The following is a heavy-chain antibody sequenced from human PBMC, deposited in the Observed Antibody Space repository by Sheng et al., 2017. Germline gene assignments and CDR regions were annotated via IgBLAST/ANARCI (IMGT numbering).Heavy chain of an antibody. Sequence: EVQLVQSGGGLVQPGGSLRLSCAASGFAFSTYGMSWVRQAQGKGLEWISGISSSGGSTYHVDSVKGRFTVSRDNSKNTMYLQMNSLRAEDTAVYYCASKFAGYWGQGTLVIVSS. CDR1: GFAFSTYG. J-gene: IGHJ4*02. V-gene: IGHV3-23*04. CDR2: ISSSGGST. CDR3: ASKFAGY.